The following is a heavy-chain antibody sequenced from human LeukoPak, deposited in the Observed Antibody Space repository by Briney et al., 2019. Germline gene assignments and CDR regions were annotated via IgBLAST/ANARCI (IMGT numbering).Heavy chain of an antibody. V-gene: IGHV7-4-1*02. J-gene: IGHJ3*02. Sequence: XAVKFSCKAFGYTLSSNAMNWVRKAPGQGLELMGWINTNTGIPTYAQSFAGRFVFSLDTSVTTAYLQITSLKAEDTAVYYCARDLFSAGFDIWGQGTMVTVSS. CDR3: ARDLFSAGFDI. CDR2: INTNTGIP. D-gene: IGHD6-13*01. CDR1: GYTLSSNA.